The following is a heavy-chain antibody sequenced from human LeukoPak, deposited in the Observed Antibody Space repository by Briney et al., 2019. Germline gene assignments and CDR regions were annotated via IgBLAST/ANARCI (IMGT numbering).Heavy chain of an antibody. CDR1: GLTFCNYG. J-gene: IGHJ4*01. D-gene: IGHD3-22*01. CDR3: AEVESSYCRI. CDR2: IGGGGYTT. Sequence: GGSLRLSCVASGLTFCNYGMNWVRQAPGKGLEWVSSIGGGGYTTYYAASVRGRFAISRDNSKNSMYLQMSSLRAEDTAIYYCAEVESSYCRIWGQGSLLTVPS. V-gene: IGHV3-23*01.